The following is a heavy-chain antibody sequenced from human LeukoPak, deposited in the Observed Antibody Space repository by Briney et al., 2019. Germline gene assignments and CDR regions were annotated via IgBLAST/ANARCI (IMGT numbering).Heavy chain of an antibody. CDR2: INSDGSTT. Sequence: GGSLRLSCAASGFXFSSYWMHWVRQAPGKGLMWVSRINSDGSTTAYADSVKGRFTISRDNAKNTLYLQMNSLRAEDTAVYYCARISEYCGGSSCYRYWGQGTLVTVSS. J-gene: IGHJ4*02. V-gene: IGHV3-74*01. CDR3: ARISEYCGGSSCYRY. CDR1: GFXFSSYW. D-gene: IGHD2-15*01.